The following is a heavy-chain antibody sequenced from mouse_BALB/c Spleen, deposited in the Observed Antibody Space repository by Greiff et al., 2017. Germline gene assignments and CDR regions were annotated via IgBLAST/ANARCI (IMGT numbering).Heavy chain of an antibody. CDR2: ISSGGST. J-gene: IGHJ4*01. V-gene: IGHV5-6-5*01. CDR3: ARRLYDSYAMDY. D-gene: IGHD3-2*02. Sequence: EVKVVESGGGLVKPGGSLKLSCAASGFTFSSYAMSWVRQTPEKRLEWVASISSGGSTYYPDSVKGRFTISRDNARNILYLQMSSLRSEDTAMYYCARRLYDSYAMDYWGQGTSVTVSS. CDR1: GFTFSSYA.